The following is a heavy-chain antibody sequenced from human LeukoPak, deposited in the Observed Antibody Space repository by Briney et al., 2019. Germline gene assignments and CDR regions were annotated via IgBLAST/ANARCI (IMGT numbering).Heavy chain of an antibody. V-gene: IGHV3-11*01. CDR1: GFTFSDYY. Sequence: GGSLRLPCAASGFTFSDYYMSWIRQAPGKGLEWVSYISSSGSTIYYADSVKGRFTISRDNAKNSLYLQMNSLRAEDTAVYYCARASTIFGVRRANWFDPWGQGTLVTVSS. D-gene: IGHD3-3*01. CDR3: ARASTIFGVRRANWFDP. CDR2: ISSSGSTI. J-gene: IGHJ5*02.